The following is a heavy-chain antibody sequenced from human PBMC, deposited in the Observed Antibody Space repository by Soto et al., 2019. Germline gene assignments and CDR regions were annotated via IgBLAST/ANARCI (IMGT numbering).Heavy chain of an antibody. Sequence: EAQLVESGGGLVKPGESLRLSCSASGFSFTNAWISWVRQAPGKGLEWVGHIKGRIDGEATDYAAPVKGRVTFSRDYSRNAVYLQVNSLRTDDTAVYCCAADIPSQGSGEFDFWGQGTQVTVSS. V-gene: IGHV3-15*07. CDR1: GFSFTNAW. D-gene: IGHD6-19*01. CDR3: AADIPSQGSGEFDF. J-gene: IGHJ4*02. CDR2: IKGRIDGEAT.